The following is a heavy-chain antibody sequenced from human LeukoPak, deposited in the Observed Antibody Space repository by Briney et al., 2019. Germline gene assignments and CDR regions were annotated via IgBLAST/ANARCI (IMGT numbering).Heavy chain of an antibody. V-gene: IGHV4-59*12. J-gene: IGHJ4*02. CDR1: GGSISSYY. CDR3: ARDPTTVTTIFDS. D-gene: IGHD4-17*01. CDR2: IYYSGST. Sequence: SETLSLTCTVSGGSISSYYWSWIRQPPGKGLEWIGYIYYSGSTNYNPSLKSRVSMSGDTSKNQVSLKLRSVTAADTAMYYCARDPTTVTTIFDSWGQGTLVTVSS.